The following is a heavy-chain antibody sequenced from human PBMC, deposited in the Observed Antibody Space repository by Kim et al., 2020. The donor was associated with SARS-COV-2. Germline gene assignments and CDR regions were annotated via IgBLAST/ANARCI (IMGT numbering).Heavy chain of an antibody. CDR1: GFTFSSYW. CDR3: AGDKRYVRVATIDYGMDV. J-gene: IGHJ6*02. D-gene: IGHD5-12*01. CDR2: FNSDGSST. V-gene: IGHV3-74*01. Sequence: GGSLRLSCAASGFTFSSYWMHWVRQAPGKGLVWVSRFNSDGSSTSYADSVKGRFTFSRDNAKNKLYLQMNSLSAEDTAVYYCAGDKRYVRVATIDYGMDVWGQGTTVTVSS.